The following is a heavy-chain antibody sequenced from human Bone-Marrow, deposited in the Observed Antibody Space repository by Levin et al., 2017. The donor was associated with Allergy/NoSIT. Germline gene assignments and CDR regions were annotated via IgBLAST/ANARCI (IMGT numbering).Heavy chain of an antibody. CDR2: IIPIFGTA. D-gene: IGHD1-7*01. V-gene: IGHV1-69*13. Sequence: VASVKVSCKASGGTFSSYAISWVRQAPGQGLEWMGGIIPIFGTANYAQKFQGRVTITADESTSTAYMELSSLRSEDTAVYYCARFKLSELREMYGMDVWGQGTTVTVSS. J-gene: IGHJ6*02. CDR3: ARFKLSELREMYGMDV. CDR1: GGTFSSYA.